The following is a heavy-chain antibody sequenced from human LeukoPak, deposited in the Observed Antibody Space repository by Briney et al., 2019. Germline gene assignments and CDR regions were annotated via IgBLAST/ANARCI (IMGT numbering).Heavy chain of an antibody. CDR3: ARDRVYLGREDAFDI. V-gene: IGHV3-53*01. CDR1: GFSVSSSF. J-gene: IGHJ3*02. CDR2: IYSIGST. Sequence: GGSLRLSCAASGFSVSSSFRSWVRQAPGKGLEWVSVIYSIGSTFYADSVKGRFTISRDNSKNTLYLHMNSLRTEDTAVYYCARDRVYLGREDAFDIWGQGTMVTVSS. D-gene: IGHD7-27*01.